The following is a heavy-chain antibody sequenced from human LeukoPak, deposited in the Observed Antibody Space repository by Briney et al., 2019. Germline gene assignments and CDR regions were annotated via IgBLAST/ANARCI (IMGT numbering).Heavy chain of an antibody. CDR2: ISYDGSNK. V-gene: IGHV3-30*18. CDR1: GFTFSSYG. Sequence: PGRSLRLSCAASGFTFSSYGMHWVRQAPGKGLEWVAVISYDGSNKYYADSVKGRFTISRDNSKNTLYLQMNSLRAEDTAVYYCAKDFLGGVVITPHFDYWGQGTLVTVS. D-gene: IGHD3-3*01. J-gene: IGHJ4*02. CDR3: AKDFLGGVVITPHFDY.